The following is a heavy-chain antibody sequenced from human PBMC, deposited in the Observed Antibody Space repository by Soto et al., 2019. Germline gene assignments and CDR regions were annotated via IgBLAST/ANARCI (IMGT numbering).Heavy chain of an antibody. D-gene: IGHD4-17*01. V-gene: IGHV4-31*03. CDR3: AREKRTVTNAFDI. Sequence: SETLSLTCTVSGGSISSGGYYWSWIRQHPGKGLEWIGYIYYSGSTYYNPSLKSRVTISVDTSKNQFSLKLSSVTAADTAVYYCAREKRTVTNAFDIWGQGTMVTVSS. CDR2: IYYSGST. J-gene: IGHJ3*02. CDR1: GGSISSGGYY.